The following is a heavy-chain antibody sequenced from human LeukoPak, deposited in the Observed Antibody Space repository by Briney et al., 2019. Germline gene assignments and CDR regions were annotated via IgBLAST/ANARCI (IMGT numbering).Heavy chain of an antibody. V-gene: IGHV3-11*01. CDR2: ISNSDNTM. Sequence: GGSLRLSCAASGFTFSDYYMSWIRQIPGRGLEWISFISNSDNTMYYADSVKGRSTIPRDNAKNSLYLQMNSLRAEDTAVYYCARERITTDYWGQGTLVTVSS. D-gene: IGHD4-11*01. CDR3: ARERITTDY. CDR1: GFTFSDYY. J-gene: IGHJ4*02.